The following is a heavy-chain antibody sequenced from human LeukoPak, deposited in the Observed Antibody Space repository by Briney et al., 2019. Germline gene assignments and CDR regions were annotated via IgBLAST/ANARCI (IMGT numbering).Heavy chain of an antibody. CDR1: GYTFTSYD. Sequence: ASVKVSCKASGYTFTSYDINWVRQAPGQGLEWMGWISAYNGNTNYAQKLQGRVTMTTDTSTSTAYMELRSLRSDDTAVYYCARGGGYCSSTSCYTGIIRGWFDPWGQGTLVTVSS. V-gene: IGHV1-18*01. CDR3: ARGGGYCSSTSCYTGIIRGWFDP. J-gene: IGHJ5*02. CDR2: ISAYNGNT. D-gene: IGHD2-2*02.